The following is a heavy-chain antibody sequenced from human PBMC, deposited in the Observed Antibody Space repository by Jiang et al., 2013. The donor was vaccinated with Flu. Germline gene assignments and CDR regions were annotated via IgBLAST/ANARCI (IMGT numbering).Heavy chain of an antibody. CDR1: YY. Sequence: YYMHWVRQAPGQGLEWMGIINPSGGSTSYAQKFQGRVTMTRDTSTSTVYMELSSLRSEDTAVYYCARGSKWLLDYWGQGTLVTVSS. D-gene: IGHD3-22*01. V-gene: IGHV1-46*01. CDR3: ARGSKWLLDY. CDR2: INPSGGST. J-gene: IGHJ4*02.